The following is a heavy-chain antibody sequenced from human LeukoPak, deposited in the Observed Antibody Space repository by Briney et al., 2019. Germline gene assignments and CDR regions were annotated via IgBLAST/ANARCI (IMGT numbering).Heavy chain of an antibody. J-gene: IGHJ4*02. CDR1: GFTFSSYW. Sequence: GGSLRLSCAASGFTFSSYWMSWVRQAPGKGLEWVSVIYSGGSTYYADSVKGRFTISRDNSKNTLYLQMNSLRAEDTAVYYCARGGASSSWFIDYWGQGTLVTVSS. D-gene: IGHD6-13*01. CDR3: ARGGASSSWFIDY. CDR2: IYSGGST. V-gene: IGHV3-66*01.